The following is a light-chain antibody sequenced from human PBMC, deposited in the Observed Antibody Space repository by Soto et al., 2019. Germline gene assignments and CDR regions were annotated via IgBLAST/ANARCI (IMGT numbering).Light chain of an antibody. CDR2: KAS. Sequence: DIQMTQSPSTLSASVGDRVTITCRASQSISSWLAWYQQKPGKAPKLLIYKASSLESGGPSRFSGSGSGTEFTLTISSLQPDDFGTYYCQHYNSYPITFGQGTRLEIK. CDR3: QHYNSYPIT. J-gene: IGKJ5*01. V-gene: IGKV1-5*03. CDR1: QSISSW.